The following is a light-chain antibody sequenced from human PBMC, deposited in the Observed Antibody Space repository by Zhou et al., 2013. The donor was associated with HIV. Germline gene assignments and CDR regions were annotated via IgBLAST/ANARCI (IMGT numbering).Light chain of an antibody. J-gene: IGKJ1*01. CDR3: LNYSFSPWS. V-gene: IGKV3-20*01. CDR2: GTS. Sequence: EIVLTQSPGTLPLSPGERATLSCRASQSVGSSFLAWYQQKQGQAPRLLIYGTSSRAAGIPDRFSGTGSGTDFTLTISSLEPQDLAVYYCLNYSFSPWSFGQGTKVEIK. CDR1: QSVGSSF.